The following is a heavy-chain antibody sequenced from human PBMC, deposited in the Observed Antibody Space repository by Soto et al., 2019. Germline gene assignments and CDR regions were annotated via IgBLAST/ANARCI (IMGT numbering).Heavy chain of an antibody. V-gene: IGHV3-21*01. CDR2: ISSSSTDI. J-gene: IGHJ5*02. Sequence: GGSLRLSCAASGFTFSSYSMNWVRQAPGKGLEWVSSISSSSTDIFYGDSVKGRFIISRDNAKNSLYLQMNSLRAEDTAVYYCAIGLYYYDSSGYYSPWGQGTLVTVSS. CDR3: AIGLYYYDSSGYYSP. D-gene: IGHD3-22*01. CDR1: GFTFSSYS.